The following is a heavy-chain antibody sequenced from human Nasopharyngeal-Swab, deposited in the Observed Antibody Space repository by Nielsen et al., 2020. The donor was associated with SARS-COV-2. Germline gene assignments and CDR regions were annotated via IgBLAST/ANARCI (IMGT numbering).Heavy chain of an antibody. CDR2: NYYSGST. J-gene: IGHJ4*02. CDR3: ARGGSSGWYYLDY. V-gene: IGHV4-59*01. D-gene: IGHD6-19*01. CDR1: GGSISSYY. Sequence: SETLSLTCTVSGGSISSYYWSWIRQPPGKGLEWIGYNYYSGSTNYNPSLKSRVTISVDTSKNQFSLKLSSVTAADTAVYYCARGGSSGWYYLDYWGQGTLVTVSS.